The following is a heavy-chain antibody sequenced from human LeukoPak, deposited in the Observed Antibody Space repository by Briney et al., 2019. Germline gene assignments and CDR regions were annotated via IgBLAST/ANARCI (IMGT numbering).Heavy chain of an antibody. CDR3: ASFTNSAAFDI. Sequence: TGGSLRLSFAASGFTFRSSWMHWGRPAPGKGLVWVSRINTDGSGTIYAVSVKGRFTISRDNAKNTLYLQMNSLRVEDTAVYYCASFTNSAAFDIWGQGTMVTVSS. D-gene: IGHD4-23*01. V-gene: IGHV3-74*01. J-gene: IGHJ3*02. CDR2: INTDGSGT. CDR1: GFTFRSSW.